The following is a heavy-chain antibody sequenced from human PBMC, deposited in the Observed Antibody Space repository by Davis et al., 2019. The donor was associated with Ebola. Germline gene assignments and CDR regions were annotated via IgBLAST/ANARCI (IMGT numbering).Heavy chain of an antibody. D-gene: IGHD4-23*01. Sequence: MPSETLSLTCAVYGGSFSGYYWSWIRQPPGKGLEWIGEINHSGSTNYNPSLKSRVTISVDTSKNQFSLKLSSVTAADTAVYYCARAIGGNSGWFDPWGQGTLATVSS. V-gene: IGHV4-34*01. J-gene: IGHJ5*02. CDR3: ARAIGGNSGWFDP. CDR2: INHSGST. CDR1: GGSFSGYY.